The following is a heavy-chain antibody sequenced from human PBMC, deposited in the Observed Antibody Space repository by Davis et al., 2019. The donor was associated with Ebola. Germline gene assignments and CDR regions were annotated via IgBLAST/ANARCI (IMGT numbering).Heavy chain of an antibody. CDR2: ISAYNGNT. CDR1: GYTFTSYG. D-gene: IGHD2-21*02. Sequence: ASVKVSCKASGYTFTSYGISWVRQAPGQGLEWMGWISAYNGNTNYAQKLQGRVTMTTDTSTSTAYVELRSLRSDDTAVYYCARDIVVVTALYYYGMDVWGQGTTVTVSS. J-gene: IGHJ6*02. CDR3: ARDIVVVTALYYYGMDV. V-gene: IGHV1-18*01.